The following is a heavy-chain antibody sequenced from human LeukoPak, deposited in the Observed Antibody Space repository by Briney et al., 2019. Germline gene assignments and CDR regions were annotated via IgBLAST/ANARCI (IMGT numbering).Heavy chain of an antibody. J-gene: IGHJ3*01. CDR3: ARGSLRYFDYSDAFDV. CDR1: GGTFSSYA. D-gene: IGHD3-9*01. CDR2: INPSGGST. Sequence: ASVKVSCKASGGTFSSYAISWVRQAPGQGLEWMGIINPSGGSTSYAQKFQGRVTMTRDTSTSTVYMELRSLRSDDTAVYYCARGSLRYFDYSDAFDVWGQGTMVTVSS. V-gene: IGHV1-46*01.